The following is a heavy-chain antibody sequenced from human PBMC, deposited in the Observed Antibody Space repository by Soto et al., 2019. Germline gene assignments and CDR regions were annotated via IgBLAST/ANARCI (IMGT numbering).Heavy chain of an antibody. J-gene: IGHJ3*02. CDR1: GYTFTSYG. Sequence: GASVKVSCKASGYTFTSYGINWVRQAPGQGLEWMGWISVYNDNTNYAQNLQGRVTMTTDTSTSTASMELRSLRSDDTAVYYCARESYDYISGSTYAFDIWGQGTMVTVSS. CDR3: ARESYDYISGSTYAFDI. D-gene: IGHD3-16*01. V-gene: IGHV1-18*01. CDR2: ISVYNDNT.